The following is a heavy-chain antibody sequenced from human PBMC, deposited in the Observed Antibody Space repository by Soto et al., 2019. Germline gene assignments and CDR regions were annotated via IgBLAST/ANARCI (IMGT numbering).Heavy chain of an antibody. Sequence: PGGSLRLSCAASGFTFSSYGMHWVRQAPGKGLEWVAVISYDGSNKYYADSVKGRFTISGDNSKNTLYLQMNSLRAEDTAVYYCAKDRRGYSYGLFDYWGQGTLVTVSS. CDR3: AKDRRGYSYGLFDY. CDR2: ISYDGSNK. D-gene: IGHD5-18*01. V-gene: IGHV3-30*18. J-gene: IGHJ4*02. CDR1: GFTFSSYG.